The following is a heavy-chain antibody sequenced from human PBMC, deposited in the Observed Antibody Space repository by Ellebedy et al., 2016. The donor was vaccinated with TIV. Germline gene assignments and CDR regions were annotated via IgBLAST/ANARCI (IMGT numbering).Heavy chain of an antibody. CDR3: ARDGPLGIDY. CDR1: GYKFTKFY. V-gene: IGHV1-46*01. J-gene: IGHJ4*02. D-gene: IGHD7-27*01. Sequence: ASVKVSCKASGYKFTKFYMHWMRQAPGQGPEWMGVIDPSVGSTTYAQKFQDRVTMTREMSTSTVHMELSSLRSEDTAVYYCARDGPLGIDYWGQGTLVTVSS. CDR2: IDPSVGST.